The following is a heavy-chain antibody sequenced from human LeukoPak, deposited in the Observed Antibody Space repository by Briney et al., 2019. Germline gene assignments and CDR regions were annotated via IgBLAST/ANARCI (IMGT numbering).Heavy chain of an antibody. J-gene: IGHJ4*02. V-gene: IGHV3-7*01. CDR2: VKKDASEK. CDR3: ADGTTPDY. Sequence: GGSLRLSCAASGFTFSNNWMTWVRQAPGKGLEWVASVKKDASEKYYVDSVKGRFTISRDNAKNSLYLQMNSLRVEDTAVYYCADGTTPDYWGQGTLVTVSS. CDR1: GFTFSNNW. D-gene: IGHD1-26*01.